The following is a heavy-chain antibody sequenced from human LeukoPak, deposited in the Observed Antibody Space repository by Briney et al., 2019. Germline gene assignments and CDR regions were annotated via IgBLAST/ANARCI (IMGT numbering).Heavy chain of an antibody. CDR3: ARGRRTSTGHNWFDP. J-gene: IGHJ5*02. CDR2: ISAYNGNT. CDR1: GYTFTSYG. Sequence: ASVKVSCKASGYTFTSYGISWVRQAPGQGLEWMGWISAYNGNTNYAQKLQGRVTMTRNTSISTAYMELSSLRSEDTAVYYCARGRRTSTGHNWFDPWGQGTLVTVSS. V-gene: IGHV1-18*01. D-gene: IGHD1-14*01.